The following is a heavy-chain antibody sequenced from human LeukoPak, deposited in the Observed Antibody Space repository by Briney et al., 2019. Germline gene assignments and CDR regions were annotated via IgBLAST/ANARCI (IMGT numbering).Heavy chain of an antibody. D-gene: IGHD3-10*02. CDR3: AKDVRGYNRPFDY. J-gene: IGHJ4*02. Sequence: PGGSLRLSCAASGFTFSSYAMSWVRQAPGKGPEWVSAISGSGGSTYYADSVKGRFTISRDNSKNTLYLQMNSLGAEDTALYYCAKDVRGYNRPFDYWGQGTLVTVSS. CDR2: ISGSGGST. V-gene: IGHV3-23*01. CDR1: GFTFSSYA.